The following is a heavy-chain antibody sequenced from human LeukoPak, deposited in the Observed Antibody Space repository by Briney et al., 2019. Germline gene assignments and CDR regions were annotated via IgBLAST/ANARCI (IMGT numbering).Heavy chain of an antibody. CDR3: ARGDYYDSSGYYRGLGYFDY. Sequence: SETLSLTCAVYGGSFSGYCWSWIRQPPGKGLEWIGYIYYSGSTNYNPSLKSRVTISVDTSKNQFSLKLGSVTAADTAVYYCARGDYYDSSGYYRGLGYFDYWGQGTLVTVSS. CDR1: GGSFSGYC. J-gene: IGHJ4*02. V-gene: IGHV4-59*01. CDR2: IYYSGST. D-gene: IGHD3-22*01.